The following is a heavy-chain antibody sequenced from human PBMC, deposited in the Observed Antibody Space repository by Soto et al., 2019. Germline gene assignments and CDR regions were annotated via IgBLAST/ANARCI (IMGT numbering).Heavy chain of an antibody. Sequence: GGSLRLSCAASGFTFSSYSMNWVRQAPGKGLEWVSSISSSSSYIYYADSVKGRFTLSRDNAKNSLYLQMNSLRAEDTAVYYCARGISRVDIVATGGLYYFDYWGQGTLVTVSS. J-gene: IGHJ4*02. CDR3: ARGISRVDIVATGGLYYFDY. D-gene: IGHD5-12*01. CDR1: GFTFSSYS. V-gene: IGHV3-21*01. CDR2: ISSSSSYI.